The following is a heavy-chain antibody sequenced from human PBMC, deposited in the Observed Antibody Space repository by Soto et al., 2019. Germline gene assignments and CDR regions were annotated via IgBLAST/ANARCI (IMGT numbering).Heavy chain of an antibody. D-gene: IGHD5-12*01. CDR1: GFTFRSYN. V-gene: IGHV3-48*02. CDR2: ISSSSSTK. Sequence: DVQLVEPGGGLVQPGGSLRLSCAASGFTFRSYNMNWVRQAPGKGLDWLSYISSSSSTKYYADSVKGRFTISRDNAKKTLYLQMNSLRDDDTGMHYCARGGTIAVTTIGDYWGQGTLVTVSS. J-gene: IGHJ4*01. CDR3: ARGGTIAVTTIGDY.